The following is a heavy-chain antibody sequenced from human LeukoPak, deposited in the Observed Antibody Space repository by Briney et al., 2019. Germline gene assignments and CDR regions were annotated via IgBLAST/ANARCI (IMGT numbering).Heavy chain of an antibody. Sequence: ASVKVSCKASGYTFTKYGITWVRQAPGQGLGWMAWIGAYNGNTKYAQKLQGRVTVTTDTSTSTAYMELRSLRSDDTAVYYCARDPPGYCSSTSCYPYAFDIWGQGTVVTVSS. D-gene: IGHD2-2*01. J-gene: IGHJ3*02. CDR3: ARDPPGYCSSTSCYPYAFDI. CDR1: GYTFTKYG. CDR2: IGAYNGNT. V-gene: IGHV1-18*01.